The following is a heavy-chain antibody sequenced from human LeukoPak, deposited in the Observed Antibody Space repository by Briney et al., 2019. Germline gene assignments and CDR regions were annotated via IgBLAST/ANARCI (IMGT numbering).Heavy chain of an antibody. J-gene: IGHJ4*02. CDR3: ARTGGSYPYYFEY. CDR2: ISSSGSTI. CDR1: GFIFRSYE. D-gene: IGHD1-26*01. V-gene: IGHV3-48*03. Sequence: GGSLRLSCAASGFIFRSYEMNWVRQAPGKGLEWVSFISSSGSTIYYADSVKGRFTLSRDNAKNSLYLQMNSLRAEDTAVYYCARTGGSYPYYFEYWGQGTLVTVSS.